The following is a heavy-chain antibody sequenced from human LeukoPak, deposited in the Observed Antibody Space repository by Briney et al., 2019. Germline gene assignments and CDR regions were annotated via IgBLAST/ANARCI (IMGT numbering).Heavy chain of an antibody. Sequence: ASVKVSCKASGYTFTGYYMHWVRQAPGQGLEWMGWINPNSGGTNYAQKFQGRVTMTRDTSISTAYMELSRLRSDDTAVYYCASRNGLRISSYGSGPPPYYYYGMDVWGQGTTVTVSS. CDR2: INPNSGGT. CDR1: GYTFTGYY. D-gene: IGHD3-10*01. CDR3: ASRNGLRISSYGSGPPPYYYYGMDV. J-gene: IGHJ6*02. V-gene: IGHV1-2*02.